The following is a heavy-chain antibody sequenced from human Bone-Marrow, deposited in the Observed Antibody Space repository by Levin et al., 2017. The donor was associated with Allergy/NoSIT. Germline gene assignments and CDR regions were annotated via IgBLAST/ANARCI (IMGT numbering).Heavy chain of an antibody. CDR1: GFSFDDSA. CDR3: VKDMGYGDPQTNFYYYGMDV. CDR2: ISWNGEII. D-gene: IGHD5-12*01. V-gene: IGHV3-9*01. J-gene: IGHJ6*02. Sequence: PGGSLRLSCAASGFSFDDSAMHWVRQAPGKGLEWVSGISWNGEIINYADSVKGRFTMSRDNAKNSLFLQMNSLRIEDTALYYCVKDMGYGDPQTNFYYYGMDVWGQGTTVTVSS.